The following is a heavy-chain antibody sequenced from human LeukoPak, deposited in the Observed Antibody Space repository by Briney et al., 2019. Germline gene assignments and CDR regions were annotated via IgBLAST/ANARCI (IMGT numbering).Heavy chain of an antibody. CDR2: KSYEGSNE. CDR3: AGRTGGLDS. Sequence: PGGSLRLSCAASGFTFSSFVMNWVRQAPGKGVEWGAVKSYEGSNENYAVTVQGRFTIYRDNPKITLYLQMNSLRTEDADVYYCAGRTGGLDSWGQGTLVTVSS. CDR1: GFTFSSFV. J-gene: IGHJ4*02. D-gene: IGHD1-14*01. V-gene: IGHV3-30-3*01.